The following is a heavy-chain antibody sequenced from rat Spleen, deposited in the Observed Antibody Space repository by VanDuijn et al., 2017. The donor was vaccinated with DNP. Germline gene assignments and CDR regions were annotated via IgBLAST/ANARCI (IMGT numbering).Heavy chain of an antibody. CDR3: ARHVLPLRVWDY. Sequence: EVQLVEAGGGLVQPGRSLKLSCAASGFIISDYYMAWIRQAPTKGLEWVAYIRYDGGSTYYGDSVKGRFTISRDNAESTLYLQMNSLRSEDMATYYCARHVLPLRVWDYWGQGVMVTVSS. V-gene: IGHV5-22*01. CDR1: GFIISDYY. J-gene: IGHJ2*01. CDR2: IRYDGGST. D-gene: IGHD1-4*01.